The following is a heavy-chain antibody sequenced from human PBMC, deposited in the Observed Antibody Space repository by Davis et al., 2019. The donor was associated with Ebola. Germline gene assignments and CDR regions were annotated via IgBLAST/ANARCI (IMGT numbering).Heavy chain of an antibody. J-gene: IGHJ4*02. CDR3: ARDGGQWELLLGVDY. CDR1: VITFSSYA. CDR2: ISGSGGTT. V-gene: IGHV3-23*01. Sequence: GGSLRLSCADSVITFSSYAMTWVRQAPGKGLEWVSAISGSGGTTYYAGSVKGRFTISRDNSKNTLYLQMNSLRAEDTAVYYCARDGGQWELLLGVDYWGQGTLVTVSS. D-gene: IGHD1-26*01.